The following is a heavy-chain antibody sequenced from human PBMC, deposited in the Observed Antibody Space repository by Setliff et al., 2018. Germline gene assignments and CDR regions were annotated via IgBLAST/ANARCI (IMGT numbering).Heavy chain of an antibody. CDR1: GFTFSTYS. J-gene: IGHJ6*03. CDR3: ARDGNYYYYYMDV. V-gene: IGHV3-23*01. Sequence: AASGFTFSTYSLIWVRQAPGKGLEWVSAISSSGGSTFYADSVKGRFTISRDNSKNTLYLQMNSLRAEDTAVYYCARDGNYYYYYMDVWGKGTTVTVSS. CDR2: ISSSGGST.